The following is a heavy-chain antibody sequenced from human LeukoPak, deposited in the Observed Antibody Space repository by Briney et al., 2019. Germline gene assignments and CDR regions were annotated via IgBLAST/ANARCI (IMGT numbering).Heavy chain of an antibody. J-gene: IGHJ4*02. CDR2: IYYRGST. V-gene: IGHV4-59*01. CDR3: ARDDYGDFHFDY. Sequence: SEPLSLTCSVSGVSISSYFWRWIGQPPGKGLEWIGYIYYRGSTNYNPSLKSRVTISVATSKTQFSLKLSSVPAADTAVYYCARDDYGDFHFDYWGQGTLVTVSS. D-gene: IGHD4-17*01. CDR1: GVSISSYF.